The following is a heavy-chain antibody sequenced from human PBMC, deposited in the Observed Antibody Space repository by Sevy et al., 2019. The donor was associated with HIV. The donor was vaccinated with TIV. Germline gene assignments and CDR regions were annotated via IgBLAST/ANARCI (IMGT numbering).Heavy chain of an antibody. Sequence: SETLSLTCTVSGGSMSSSDYFWGWVRQPPGKGLEWIGSIYYNGDTYHSPSLKSRVTVAVDMSKNQFFLTLTSVTAADTAIYYCARPGAWRFYFDFWGQRALVTVSS. D-gene: IGHD7-27*01. CDR3: ARPGAWRFYFDF. CDR2: IYYNGDT. V-gene: IGHV4-39*01. J-gene: IGHJ4*02. CDR1: GGSMSSSDYF.